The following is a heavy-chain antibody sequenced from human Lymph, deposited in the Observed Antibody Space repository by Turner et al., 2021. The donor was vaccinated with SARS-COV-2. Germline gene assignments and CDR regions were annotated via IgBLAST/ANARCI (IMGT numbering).Heavy chain of an antibody. J-gene: IGHJ4*02. CDR2: INPSDDST. CDR1: GYTFTSYY. Sequence: QVQLVQSVAEVKKPGASVMVSCKASGYTFTSYYMHWVRQAPGQGLEWMGIINPSDDSTSYAQKFQGRVTMTRDTSTSTVYMELSSLRSEYTAVYYCARVGPGGFDYWGQGTPVTVSS. D-gene: IGHD2-15*01. V-gene: IGHV1-46*01. CDR3: ARVGPGGFDY.